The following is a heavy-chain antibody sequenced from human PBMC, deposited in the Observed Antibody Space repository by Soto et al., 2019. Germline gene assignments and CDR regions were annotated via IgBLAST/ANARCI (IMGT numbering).Heavy chain of an antibody. J-gene: IGHJ4*02. CDR1: GFTFSSYW. CDR3: ARVNPGYSYVNY. Sequence: EVQLVESGGGLVQPGGSLRLSCAASGFTFSSYWMLWVRQAPGKGLVWVSRINSDGSTTSYADPVKGRFTISRDNAKNTLYLQMNSLRAEDTAVYYCARVNPGYSYVNYWGQGTLVTVSS. CDR2: INSDGSTT. V-gene: IGHV3-74*01. D-gene: IGHD5-18*01.